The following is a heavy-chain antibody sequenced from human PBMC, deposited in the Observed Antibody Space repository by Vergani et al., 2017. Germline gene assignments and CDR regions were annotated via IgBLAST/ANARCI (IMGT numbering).Heavy chain of an antibody. Sequence: EVQLVESGGGVVRPGGSLRLSCAASGFTFDDYGMSWVRQAPGKGLEWVSGINWNGGSTGYADSVKGRFTISRDNSKNTLYLQMNSLRAEDTAVYYCAKSRVVYSYGQNDFDYWGQGTLVTVSS. V-gene: IGHV3-20*04. CDR3: AKSRVVYSYGQNDFDY. CDR1: GFTFDDYG. CDR2: INWNGGST. J-gene: IGHJ4*02. D-gene: IGHD5-18*01.